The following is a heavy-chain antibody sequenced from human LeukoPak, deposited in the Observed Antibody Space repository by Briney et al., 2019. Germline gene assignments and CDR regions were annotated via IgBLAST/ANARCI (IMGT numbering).Heavy chain of an antibody. V-gene: IGHV3-7*03. D-gene: IGHD6-25*01. J-gene: IGHJ4*02. CDR1: EFNFGNYW. CDR3: ARDSAAHGGY. CDR2: IKQDGSDR. Sequence: SGGSLSLSCVLSEFNFGNYWMSWVRQTPGKGLDWVANIKQDGSDRYYVDSVKGRFIISRDNAKNSLYLQMNSLRDEDTAVYYCARDSAAHGGYWGQGTQVIVSS.